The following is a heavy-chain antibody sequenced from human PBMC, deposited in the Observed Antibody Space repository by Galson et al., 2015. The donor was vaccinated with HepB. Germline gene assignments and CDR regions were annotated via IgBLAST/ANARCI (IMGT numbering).Heavy chain of an antibody. V-gene: IGHV4-39*01. D-gene: IGHD1-26*01. Sequence: SETLSLTCTVSGGSISSYYWGWIRQPPGKGLEWIGSIYYSGSTYYNPSLKSRVTISVDTSKNQFSLKLSSVTAADTAVYYCARFTASGSYYGAFAFDIWGQGTMVTVSS. CDR1: GGSISSYY. J-gene: IGHJ3*02. CDR2: IYYSGST. CDR3: ARFTASGSYYGAFAFDI.